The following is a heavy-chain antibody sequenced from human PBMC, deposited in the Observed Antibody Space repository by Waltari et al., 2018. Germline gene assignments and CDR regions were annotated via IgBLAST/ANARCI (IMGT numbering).Heavy chain of an antibody. Sequence: QVQLQQWGAGLLKPSETLSLTCAVYGGSFSGYYWSWIRQPPGKGLEWIGEINHRGSTKYNPSLKSRKTISVDTSKNQFSLKLSSVTAADTAVYYWAFRSGYYWDDAFDIWGQGTMVTVSS. CDR2: INHRGST. V-gene: IGHV4-34*01. J-gene: IGHJ3*02. CDR1: GGSFSGYY. D-gene: IGHD3-22*01. CDR3: AFRSGYYWDDAFDI.